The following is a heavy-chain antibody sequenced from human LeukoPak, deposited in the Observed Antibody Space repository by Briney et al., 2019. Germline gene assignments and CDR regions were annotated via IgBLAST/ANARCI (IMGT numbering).Heavy chain of an antibody. D-gene: IGHD3-10*01. CDR2: IYYSGST. CDR3: ARDSTSYYYGSGSPNWFDP. V-gene: IGHV4-39*07. CDR1: GGSISSSSYY. Sequence: PSETLSLTCTVSGGSISSSSYYWGWIRQPPGKGLEWIGSIYYSGSTYYNPSLKSRVTISVDTSKNQFSLKLSSVTAADTAVYYCARDSTSYYYGSGSPNWFDPWGQGTLVTVSS. J-gene: IGHJ5*02.